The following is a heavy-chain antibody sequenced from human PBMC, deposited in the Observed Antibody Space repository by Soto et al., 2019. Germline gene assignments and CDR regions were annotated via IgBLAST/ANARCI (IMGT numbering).Heavy chain of an antibody. CDR3: ARSLRGYSGYSGY. Sequence: PGGCLRLSCAASGFTFSDYYMSWIRQAPGKGLEWVSYISSSGSDTNYADSVKGRFTVSRDNAKNSPYLQMNSLRAEDTAVYYCARSLRGYSGYSGYWGQGTLVTVSS. D-gene: IGHD5-12*01. J-gene: IGHJ4*02. V-gene: IGHV3-11*03. CDR2: ISSSGSDT. CDR1: GFTFSDYY.